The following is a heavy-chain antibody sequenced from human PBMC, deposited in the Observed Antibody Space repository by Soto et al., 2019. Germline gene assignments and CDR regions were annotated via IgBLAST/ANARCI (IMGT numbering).Heavy chain of an antibody. CDR2: ISESGSP. V-gene: IGHV4-4*03. D-gene: IGHD2-21*01. CDR1: GGSISRSDW. CDR3: AREVSGVQAFDY. J-gene: IGHJ4*02. Sequence: QLQLQESGPGLVTPPGTLSLTCAVSGGSISRSDWWNWVRQPPGKGLEWIGEISESGSPNYNPSLKSRVTISIDKAKKYFSLKLDSVTAADTSVYYCAREVSGVQAFDYWGQGILVTVSS.